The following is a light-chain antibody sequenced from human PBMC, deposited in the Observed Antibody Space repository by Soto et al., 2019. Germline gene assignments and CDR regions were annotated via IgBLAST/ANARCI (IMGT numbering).Light chain of an antibody. CDR3: QQYKKWPRT. CDR1: QNVYTD. CDR2: GAS. Sequence: EIVLTQSPATLSVSPGEGATLSCSASQNVYTDLAWYQQKPGQAPRLLIYGASTRATDMPGRFSGRGSGTEFTLTISSLQSEDFAVYYCQQYKKWPRTCGQGNKVDIK. V-gene: IGKV3-15*01. J-gene: IGKJ1*01.